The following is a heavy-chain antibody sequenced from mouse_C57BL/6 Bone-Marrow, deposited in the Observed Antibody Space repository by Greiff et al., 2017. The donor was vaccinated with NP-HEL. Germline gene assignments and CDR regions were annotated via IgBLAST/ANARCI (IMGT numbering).Heavy chain of an antibody. CDR1: GYTFTSYW. J-gene: IGHJ3*01. V-gene: IGHV1-69*01. D-gene: IGHD1-1*01. CDR2: IDPSDSYT. Sequence: QVQLKQPGAELVMPGASVKLSCKASGYTFTSYWMHWVKQRPGQGLEWIGEIDPSDSYTNYNQKLKGKSTLTVDKSSSTAYMQLSSLTSEDSAVYYCARGSSYAEFAYWGQGTLVTVSA. CDR3: ARGSSYAEFAY.